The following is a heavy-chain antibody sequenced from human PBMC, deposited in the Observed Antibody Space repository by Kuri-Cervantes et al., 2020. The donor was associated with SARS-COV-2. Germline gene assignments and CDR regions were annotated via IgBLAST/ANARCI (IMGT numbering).Heavy chain of an antibody. V-gene: IGHV3-13*03. J-gene: IGHJ1*01. D-gene: IGHD3-22*01. Sequence: GESLKISCAACGFTFSSYDMHWVRQATGKGLEWVSAIGTAGDTYYPGSVKGQFTISRENAKNSLYLQMNSLRAGDTAVYYCAKDFGTYYDSSGYLKYWGQGTLVTVSS. CDR2: IGTAGDT. CDR3: AKDFGTYYDSSGYLKY. CDR1: GFTFSSYD.